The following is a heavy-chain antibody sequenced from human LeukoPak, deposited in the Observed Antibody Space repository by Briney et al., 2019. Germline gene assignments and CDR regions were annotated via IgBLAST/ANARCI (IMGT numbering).Heavy chain of an antibody. Sequence: PGGSLRLSCAASGFTFSNYAMSWVRQAPGKGLEWVAGISGTGGSTHYADSVKSRFTISRDNSKNTVYLQMLNLRVEHTAVYYCAKVVAGNIDYYFDYWGQGILVAVSS. D-gene: IGHD2/OR15-2a*01. CDR1: GFTFSNYA. CDR3: AKVVAGNIDYYFDY. J-gene: IGHJ4*02. V-gene: IGHV3-23*01. CDR2: ISGTGGST.